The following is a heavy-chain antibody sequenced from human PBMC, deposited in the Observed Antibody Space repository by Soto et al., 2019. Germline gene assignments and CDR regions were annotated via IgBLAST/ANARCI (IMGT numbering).Heavy chain of an antibody. D-gene: IGHD5-12*01. CDR1: GYTFTSYA. CDR2: SNAGNGNT. Sequence: ASVKVSCKASGYTFTSYAIHWVRQAPGQRREWMGWSNAGNGNTKYSQKFQVRVTITRDTSASTAYMELSSLRSQDTAVYYCARVREVAKGDYWGQGTLVTVSS. CDR3: ARVREVAKGDY. V-gene: IGHV1-3*01. J-gene: IGHJ4*02.